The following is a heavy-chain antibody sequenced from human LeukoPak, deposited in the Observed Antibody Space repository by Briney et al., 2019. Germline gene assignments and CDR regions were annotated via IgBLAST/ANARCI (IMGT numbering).Heavy chain of an antibody. CDR1: GFTLSDAW. CDR2: IKSKTDGGTT. D-gene: IGHD2-15*01. Sequence: GGSLRLSCAASGFTLSDAWMSWVRQASGKGLEWVGRIKSKTDGGTTDYVAPVKGRFTISRDDSKNMLYLQMNSLRSEDTAVYYCATVGYAVVGFDYWGQGTLVTVSS. V-gene: IGHV3-15*01. CDR3: ATVGYAVVGFDY. J-gene: IGHJ4*02.